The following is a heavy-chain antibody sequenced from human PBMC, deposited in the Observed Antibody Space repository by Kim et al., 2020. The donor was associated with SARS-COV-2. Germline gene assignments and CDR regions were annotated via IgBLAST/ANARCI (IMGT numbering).Heavy chain of an antibody. D-gene: IGHD3-10*01. Sequence: SETLSLTCTVSGGSISSGGYYWSWIRQHPGKGLEWIGYIYYSGSTYYNPSLKSRVTISVDTSKNQFSLKLSSVTAADTAVYYCARELLATFDYWGQGTLVTVSS. J-gene: IGHJ4*02. CDR3: ARELLATFDY. CDR1: GGSISSGGYY. CDR2: IYYSGST. V-gene: IGHV4-31*03.